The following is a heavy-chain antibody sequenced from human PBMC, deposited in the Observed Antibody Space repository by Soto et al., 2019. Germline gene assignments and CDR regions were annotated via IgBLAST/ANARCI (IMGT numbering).Heavy chain of an antibody. CDR3: ARLTTVTTYWYFDL. J-gene: IGHJ2*01. Sequence: QVTLKESGPVLVKPTETLTLTCTVSGFSLSNARMGVSWIRQPPGKALEWLEHIFSNDEKSYSTSLKSSLTISKDTYKSQVVLTMTNMDPVDTATYYCARLTTVTTYWYFDLWGRGTLVTVSS. D-gene: IGHD4-17*01. V-gene: IGHV2-26*01. CDR1: GFSLSNARMG. CDR2: IFSNDEK.